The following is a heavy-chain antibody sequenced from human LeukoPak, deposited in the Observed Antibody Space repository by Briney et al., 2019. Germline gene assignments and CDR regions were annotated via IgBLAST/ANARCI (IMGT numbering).Heavy chain of an antibody. CDR1: GYTLTELS. V-gene: IGHV1-24*01. Sequence: GASVKVSCKVSGYTLTELSMHWVRQAPGKGLEWMGGFDPEDGETIYAQKFQGRVTMTEDTSTDTAYMELSSLRSEDTAVYYCARQADASRLVIRFDPWGQGTLVTVST. D-gene: IGHD2-21*01. J-gene: IGHJ5*02. CDR2: FDPEDGET. CDR3: ARQADASRLVIRFDP.